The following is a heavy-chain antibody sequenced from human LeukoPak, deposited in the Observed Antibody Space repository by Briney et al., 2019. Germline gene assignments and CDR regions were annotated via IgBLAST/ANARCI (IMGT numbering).Heavy chain of an antibody. J-gene: IGHJ1*01. V-gene: IGHV1-8*02. CDR2: MNPHSGNT. CDR3: ASARLFRRYLQH. D-gene: IGHD1-14*01. Sequence: ASVKVSCKASGYTFSNYDINWVRQATGQGLEWMGWMNPHSGNTGYAQKFQGRVTMTTDTSTSTAYMELRSLRSDDTAVYYCASARLFRRYLQHWGQGTLVTVSS. CDR1: GYTFSNYD.